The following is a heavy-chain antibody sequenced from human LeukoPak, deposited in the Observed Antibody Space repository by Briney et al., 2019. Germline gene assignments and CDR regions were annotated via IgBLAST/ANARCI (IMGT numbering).Heavy chain of an antibody. V-gene: IGHV1-8*01. CDR3: ARGPIAAAGTSFDY. CDR2: MNPNSGNT. J-gene: IGHJ4*02. CDR1: GYTFTSYD. Sequence: ASVKVSCKASGYTFTSYDINWVRQATGQGLEWMGWMNPNSGNTGYAQKFQGRVTMTRNTSISTAYMELSSLRSEDTAVYYCARGPIAAAGTSFDYWGQGTLVTVSS. D-gene: IGHD6-13*01.